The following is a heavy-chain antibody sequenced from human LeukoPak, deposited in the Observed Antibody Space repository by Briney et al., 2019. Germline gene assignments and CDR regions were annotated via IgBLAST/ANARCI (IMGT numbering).Heavy chain of an antibody. V-gene: IGHV4-31*03. CDR3: ARGRGSSWYYFDY. CDR1: GGSISSGGYY. J-gene: IGHJ4*02. CDR2: IYYSGST. Sequence: PSETLSLTCTVSGGSISSGGYYWSWIRQHPGKGLEWIGYIYYSGSTYYNPSLKSRVTISVDTSKNQFSLNLSSVTAADTAVYYCARGRGSSWYYFDYWGQGTLVTVSS. D-gene: IGHD6-13*01.